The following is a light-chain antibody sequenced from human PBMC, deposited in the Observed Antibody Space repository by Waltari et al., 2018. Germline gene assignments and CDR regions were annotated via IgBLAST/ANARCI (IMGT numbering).Light chain of an antibody. CDR3: QQGDGFHPIT. V-gene: IGKV1-12*01. CDR2: AVS. Sequence: DLQMTQSPSSVSASVGDRVTITCRASQDISSWLAWYQQKPGQAPRLLIYAVSILHRGVPSRFSGSGSGTDFTLTITSLQPEDFAIYYCQQGDGFHPITFGQGTRLE. J-gene: IGKJ5*01. CDR1: QDISSW.